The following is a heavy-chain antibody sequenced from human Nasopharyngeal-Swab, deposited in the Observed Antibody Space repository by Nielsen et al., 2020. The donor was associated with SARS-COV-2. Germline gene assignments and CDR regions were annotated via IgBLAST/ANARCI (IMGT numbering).Heavy chain of an antibody. Sequence: GESLKISCAASGFILSDYWVHSVRQAPGKGRLRVSHVKNDGTTTTYADAVKGRFTMSRDDAKNILYLQMNSLRTEDTAVYYCARDGQGAVDLDYWGQGSLVTVSS. CDR1: GFILSDYW. V-gene: IGHV3-74*01. CDR3: ARDGQGAVDLDY. CDR2: VKNDGTTT. J-gene: IGHJ4*02. D-gene: IGHD6-19*01.